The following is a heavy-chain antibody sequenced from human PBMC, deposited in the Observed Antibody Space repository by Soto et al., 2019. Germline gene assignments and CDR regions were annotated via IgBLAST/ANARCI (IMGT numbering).Heavy chain of an antibody. CDR1: GYTFTSYG. J-gene: IGHJ6*02. D-gene: IGHD4-17*01. V-gene: IGHV1-18*01. CDR2: ISIYNGNT. CDR3: ARDVRSHDYGHYYYGMDV. Sequence: QVQLVQSGAEMNKPGASVKVSCKASGYTFTSYGISWVRQAPGQGLEWMGWISIYNGNTNYAQKLQGRVTMTTDTSTSTAYMELRSLRSDDTAVYYCARDVRSHDYGHYYYGMDVWGQGTTVTVSS.